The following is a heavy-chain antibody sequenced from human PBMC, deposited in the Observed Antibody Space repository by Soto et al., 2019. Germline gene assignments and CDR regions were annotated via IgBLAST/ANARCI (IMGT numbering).Heavy chain of an antibody. D-gene: IGHD2-21*01. Sequence: TLCLTCTVSCDSINSGGHSWSWLRQPPGEALEWICYIYQTGTTQYNPSLSSRVSISADRSKNQFSLHLTSVTAADTAVYYCARAVFCTDCFCLPNWLAPWGQGTLVTVSS. CDR3: ARAVFCTDCFCLPNWLAP. CDR2: IYQTGTT. V-gene: IGHV4-30-2*01. J-gene: IGHJ5*02. CDR1: CDSINSGGHS.